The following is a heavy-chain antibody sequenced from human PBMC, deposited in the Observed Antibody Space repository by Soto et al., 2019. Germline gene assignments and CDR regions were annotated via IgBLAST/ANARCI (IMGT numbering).Heavy chain of an antibody. CDR2: IIPIFGTA. CDR1: GYTFTSYA. CDR3: ARDQTIFGVVTESYYYGMDV. Sequence: SVKVSCKASGYTFTSYAMHWVRQAPGQGLEWMGGIIPIFGTANYAQKFQGRVTITADKSTSTAYMELSSLRSEDTAVYYCARDQTIFGVVTESYYYGMDVWGQGTTVTVS. J-gene: IGHJ6*02. D-gene: IGHD3-3*01. V-gene: IGHV1-69*06.